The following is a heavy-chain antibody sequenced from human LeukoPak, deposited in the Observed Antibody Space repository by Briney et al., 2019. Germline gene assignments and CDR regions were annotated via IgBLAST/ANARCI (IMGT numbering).Heavy chain of an antibody. D-gene: IGHD3-22*01. CDR2: IIPIFGTA. Sequence: SVKVSCKASGGTFSSCAISWVRQAPGQGLEWMGGIIPIFGTANYAQKFQGRVTITADESTSTAYMELSSLRSEDTAVYYCARDRGLDYYDSSGYYFDYWGQGTLVTVSS. J-gene: IGHJ4*02. CDR1: GGTFSSCA. CDR3: ARDRGLDYYDSSGYYFDY. V-gene: IGHV1-69*13.